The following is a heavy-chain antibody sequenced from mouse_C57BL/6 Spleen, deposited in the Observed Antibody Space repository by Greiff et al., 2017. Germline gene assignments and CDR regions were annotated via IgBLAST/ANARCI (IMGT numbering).Heavy chain of an antibody. V-gene: IGHV5-9*01. Sequence: EVMLVESGGGLVKPGGSLKLSCAASGFTFSSYTMSWVRQTPEKRLEWVATISGGGGNTYYPDSVKGRFTISRDKAKNTLYLQMSSLRSEDTALYYCARHKGYDGYLDYWGQGTTLTGSS. D-gene: IGHD2-3*01. J-gene: IGHJ2*01. CDR3: ARHKGYDGYLDY. CDR1: GFTFSSYT. CDR2: ISGGGGNT.